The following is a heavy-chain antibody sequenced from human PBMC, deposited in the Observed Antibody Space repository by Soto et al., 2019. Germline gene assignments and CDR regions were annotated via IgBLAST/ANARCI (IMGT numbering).Heavy chain of an antibody. CDR1: VYSFTSYW. V-gene: IGHV5-51*01. Sequence: PGESLKIACKGSVYSFTSYWIGWVRQMPGKGLEWMGIIYPGDSDTRYSPSFQGQVTISADKSISTAYLQWSSLKASDSAMYYCARREVVVTDDAFDIWGQGTMVTVSS. CDR2: IYPGDSDT. CDR3: ARREVVVTDDAFDI. J-gene: IGHJ3*02. D-gene: IGHD2-15*01.